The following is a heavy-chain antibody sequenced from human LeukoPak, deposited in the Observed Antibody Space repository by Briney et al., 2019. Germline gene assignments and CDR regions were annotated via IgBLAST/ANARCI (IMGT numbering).Heavy chain of an antibody. CDR1: GFTVSRNY. J-gene: IGHJ6*02. CDR2: ISGGDNT. CDR3: ASRDRGYYFGMDV. V-gene: IGHV3-53*01. Sequence: RPGGSLRLSCAASGFTVSRNYRSWVRQAPGRGLEWVSIISGGDNTFYAASVRGRFTVSRDKSKNTLYLQMNSLRVEDTAVYYCASRDRGYYFGMDVWGQGTTVTVSS. D-gene: IGHD5-24*01.